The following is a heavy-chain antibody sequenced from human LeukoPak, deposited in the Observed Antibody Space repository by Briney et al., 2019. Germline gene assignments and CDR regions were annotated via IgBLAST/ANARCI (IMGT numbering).Heavy chain of an antibody. V-gene: IGHV3-7*01. CDR1: GFTFSSHW. CDR3: ARDTSAWRYGMDV. Sequence: GGSLRLSCAASGFTFSSHWMSWVRQAPGKGLEWVAIIKQDGSEKDYVDSVTGRFTISRDNAKNSLYLQMNSLRDEDTAVYYCARDTSAWRYGMDVWGQGTTVTVSS. J-gene: IGHJ6*02. CDR2: IKQDGSEK. D-gene: IGHD6-19*01.